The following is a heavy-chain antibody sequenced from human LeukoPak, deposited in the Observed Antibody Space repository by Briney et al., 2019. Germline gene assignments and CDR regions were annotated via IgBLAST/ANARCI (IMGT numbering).Heavy chain of an antibody. Sequence: GGSLRLSCAASGFTFSSYAMHWVRQAPGKGLEWVAVISYDGSNKYYADSVKGRFTISRDNSKNTLYLQMNSLRAEDTAVYYCARDSGVPRGLYAFDIWGQGTMVTVSS. CDR1: GFTFSSYA. CDR2: ISYDGSNK. J-gene: IGHJ3*02. CDR3: ARDSGVPRGLYAFDI. D-gene: IGHD3-10*01. V-gene: IGHV3-30*04.